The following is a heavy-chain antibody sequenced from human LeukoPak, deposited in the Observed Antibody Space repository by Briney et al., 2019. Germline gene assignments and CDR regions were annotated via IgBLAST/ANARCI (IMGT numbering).Heavy chain of an antibody. D-gene: IGHD4-23*01. J-gene: IGHJ4*02. CDR2: ISGSGGST. Sequence: GGSLRLSCAASGFNFSSYAMSWVRQAPGKGLEWVSAISGSGGSTYYADSVKGRFTISRDNSKNTLYLQMNSLRAEDTAVYYCAKDRYGGNSRVPDYFDYWGQGTLVTVSS. V-gene: IGHV3-23*01. CDR1: GFNFSSYA. CDR3: AKDRYGGNSRVPDYFDY.